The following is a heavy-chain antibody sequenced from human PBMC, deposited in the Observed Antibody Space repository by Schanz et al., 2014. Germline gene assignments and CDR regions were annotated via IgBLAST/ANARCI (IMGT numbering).Heavy chain of an antibody. CDR3: AKQHIVRGVIYLNWFDS. V-gene: IGHV3-30*19. CDR2: ITYNGGTI. CDR1: GFIFSSYD. J-gene: IGHJ5*01. D-gene: IGHD3-10*01. Sequence: QVQLVESGGGVVQPGRSLRLSCVASGFIFSSYDVFWVRQAPGKGLEWISYITYNGGTIYYADSVKGRFTISRDNSKNTVHLQMNSLRAEDTAVYYCAKQHIVRGVIYLNWFDSWGQGTLVTVSS.